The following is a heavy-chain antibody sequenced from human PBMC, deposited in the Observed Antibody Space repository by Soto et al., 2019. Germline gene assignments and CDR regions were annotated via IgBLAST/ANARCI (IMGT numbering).Heavy chain of an antibody. CDR2: INAGNGNT. CDR1: GYTFTSYA. V-gene: IGHV1-3*01. Sequence: ASVKVSCKASGYTFTSYAMHWVRQAPGQMLEWMGWINAGNGNTKYSQKFQGRVTITRDTSASTAYMELSSLRSEDTAVYYCARDKAAAGNGYFDYWGQGTLVTVSS. CDR3: ARDKAAAGNGYFDY. J-gene: IGHJ4*02. D-gene: IGHD6-13*01.